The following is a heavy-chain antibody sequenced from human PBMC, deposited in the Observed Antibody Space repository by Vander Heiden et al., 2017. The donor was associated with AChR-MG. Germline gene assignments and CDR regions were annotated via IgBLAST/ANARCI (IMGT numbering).Heavy chain of an antibody. CDR1: GFTFSSYC. V-gene: IGHV3-74*01. CDR2: INSDGSCT. Sequence: EVQMVESGGGLVQPGGSLRLSRAASGFTFSSYCMHWVRQAPGKGLVWVSRINSDGSCTSYADSVKGRFTISRDNAKNTLYLQMNSLRAEDTAVYYCASRHYYGLGYWGQGTLVTVSS. CDR3: ASRHYYGLGY. D-gene: IGHD3-10*01. J-gene: IGHJ4*02.